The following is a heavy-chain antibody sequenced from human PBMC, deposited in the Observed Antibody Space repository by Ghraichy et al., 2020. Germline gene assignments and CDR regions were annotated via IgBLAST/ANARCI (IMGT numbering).Heavy chain of an antibody. CDR3: AKDFPLYYYDSSGYSDY. D-gene: IGHD3-22*01. V-gene: IGHV3-23*01. J-gene: IGHJ4*02. CDR2: ISGSGGST. Sequence: LSLTCAASGFTFSSYAMSWVRQAPGKGLEWVSAISGSGGSTYYADSVKGRFTISRDNSKNTLYLQMNSLRAEDTAVYYCAKDFPLYYYDSSGYSDYWGQGTLVTVSS. CDR1: GFTFSSYA.